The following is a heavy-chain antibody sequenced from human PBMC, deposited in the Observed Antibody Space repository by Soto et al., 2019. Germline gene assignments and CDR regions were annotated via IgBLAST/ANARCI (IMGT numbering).Heavy chain of an antibody. CDR2: ISYDGSNK. CDR1: GFTFSSYA. CDR3: ARDRWESDFDY. D-gene: IGHD1-26*01. V-gene: IGHV3-30-3*01. J-gene: IGHJ4*02. Sequence: QVPLVESGGGVVQPGRSLRLSCAASGFTFSSYAMHWVRQAPGKGLEWVAVISYDGSNKYYADSVKGRFTISRDNSKNTLYLQMNSLRAEDTAVYYCARDRWESDFDYWGQGTLVTVSS.